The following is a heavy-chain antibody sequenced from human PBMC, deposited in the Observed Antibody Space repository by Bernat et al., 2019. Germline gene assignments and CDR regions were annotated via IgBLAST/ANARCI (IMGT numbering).Heavy chain of an antibody. CDR2: IKQDGSGT. CDR3: AWDYPGDCSSASSPGVFDS. V-gene: IGHV3-7*04. Sequence: EVQLVESGGGLVQPGGSLRLSCAVSGFTFSSYCMSWVRQAPGKGLEWVSRIKQDGSGTYYVDAVTGRFTISRDNADNSLYLQMNDLRAEDTAVYFCAWDYPGDCSSASSPGVFDSWGQGTLVTVSS. CDR1: GFTFSSYC. D-gene: IGHD2-2*01. J-gene: IGHJ5*01.